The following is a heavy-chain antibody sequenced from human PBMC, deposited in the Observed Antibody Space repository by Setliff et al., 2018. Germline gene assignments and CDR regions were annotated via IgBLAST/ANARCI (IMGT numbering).Heavy chain of an antibody. CDR1: GGSVSPYF. CDR3: ARLPRTVTHFDY. D-gene: IGHD4-17*01. V-gene: IGHV4-34*01. J-gene: IGHJ4*02. Sequence: PSETLSLTCTVSGGSVSPYFWSWIRQPPGKGLEWIGEINHSGSTNYNPSLTSRVTISVDTSKNQLSLKLDSLTAADTAVYFCARLPRTVTHFDYWGQGAPVTVSS. CDR2: INHSGST.